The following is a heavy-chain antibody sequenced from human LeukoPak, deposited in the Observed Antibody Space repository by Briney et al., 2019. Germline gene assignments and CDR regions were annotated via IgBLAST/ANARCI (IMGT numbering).Heavy chain of an antibody. J-gene: IGHJ3*02. CDR1: GGSISSYY. Sequence: SETLSLTCTVSGGSISSYYWGWIRQPPGKGLEWIGSIYYSGRIYYNASLKSRVTISVDTSKNHFSPKLTSVTAADTAVYYCARAPWAYGNYVHAFDIWGHGTMVTVSS. CDR2: IYYSGRI. CDR3: ARAPWAYGNYVHAFDI. V-gene: IGHV4-39*07. D-gene: IGHD4-11*01.